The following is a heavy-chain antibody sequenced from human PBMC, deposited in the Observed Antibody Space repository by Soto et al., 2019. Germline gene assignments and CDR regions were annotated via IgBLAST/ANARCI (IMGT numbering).Heavy chain of an antibody. CDR2: VNHSGST. V-gene: IGHV4-34*01. CDR3: ARRRIQLWLMGNLGWFDP. CDR1: GGSFSGYY. D-gene: IGHD5-18*01. Sequence: ASETLSLTCAVYGGSFSGYYWSWIRQPPGKGLEWIGEVNHSGSTNYNPSLKSRVTISVDTSKNQFSLKLSSVTAADTAVYYCARRRIQLWLMGNLGWFDPWGQGTLVTVS. J-gene: IGHJ5*02.